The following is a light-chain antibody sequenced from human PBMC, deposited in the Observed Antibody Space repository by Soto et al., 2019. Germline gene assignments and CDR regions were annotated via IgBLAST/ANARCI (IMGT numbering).Light chain of an antibody. V-gene: IGLV2-14*01. CDR2: EVS. Sequence: QSVLTQPASVSGSPGQSITISCTGTSSDVGGYNYVSWYQHHPGKAPKLVIYEVSNRPSGVSNRFSGSKSGNTASLTISGRQAEDEADYYCNSYTTSTTLVFGGGTKLTVL. CDR3: NSYTTSTTLV. J-gene: IGLJ2*01. CDR1: SSDVGGYNY.